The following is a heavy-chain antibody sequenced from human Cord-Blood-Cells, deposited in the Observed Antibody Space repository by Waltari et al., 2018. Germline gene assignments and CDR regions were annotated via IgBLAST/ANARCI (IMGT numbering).Heavy chain of an antibody. J-gene: IGHJ6*03. CDR3: AREIRYCSGGSCYYYYYYMDV. CDR2: INPNSGGT. V-gene: IGHV1-2*02. Sequence: QVQLVQSGAEVKKPGASVKVSCKASGYPFTGYYMHWVRQAPGQGLAWMGWINPNSGGTNYAQKFQGRVTMTRDTSISTAYMELSRLRSDDTAVYYCAREIRYCSGGSCYYYYYYMDVWGKGTTVTVSS. D-gene: IGHD2-15*01. CDR1: GYPFTGYY.